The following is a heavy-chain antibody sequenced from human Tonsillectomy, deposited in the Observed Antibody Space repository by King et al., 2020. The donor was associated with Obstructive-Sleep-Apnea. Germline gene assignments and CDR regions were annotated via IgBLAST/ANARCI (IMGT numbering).Heavy chain of an antibody. CDR2: IGSAGVT. CDR3: ARVYSYGTYGMDV. CDR1: GFTFSSYD. D-gene: IGHD5-18*01. V-gene: IGHV3-13*01. Sequence: VQLVESGGGLVQPGGSLRLSCAASGFTFSSYDMHWVRQATGKGLEWVSAIGSAGVTYYPGSVKGRFTISRENAKNSLYLQMNSLRAGDTAVYYCARVYSYGTYGMDVWGQGTTVTVSS. J-gene: IGHJ6*02.